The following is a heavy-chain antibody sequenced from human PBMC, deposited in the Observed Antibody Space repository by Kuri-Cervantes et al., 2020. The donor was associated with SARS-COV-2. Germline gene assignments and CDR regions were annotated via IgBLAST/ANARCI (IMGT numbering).Heavy chain of an antibody. CDR3: ARDVRGYSYGLPYYYYGMDV. CDR2: ISWNSGTI. J-gene: IGHJ6*02. CDR1: GFTFENYA. D-gene: IGHD5-18*01. Sequence: SLKISCAASGFTFENYAMHWVRQAPGKGLEWVSGISWNSGTIGYADSVKGRFTISRDNAKNSLYLQMNSLRAEDTAVYYCARDVRGYSYGLPYYYYGMDVWGQGTTVTVSS. V-gene: IGHV3-9*01.